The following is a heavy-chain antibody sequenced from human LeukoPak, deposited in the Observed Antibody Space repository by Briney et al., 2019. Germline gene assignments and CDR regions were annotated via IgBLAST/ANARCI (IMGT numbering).Heavy chain of an antibody. CDR1: GGSISSGGYY. CDR3: ARNYYDSSGYYSGYFDY. J-gene: IGHJ4*02. Sequence: SETLSLTCTVSGGSISSGGYYWSWIRQHPGKGLEWIGYFYYSGSTYYNPSLKSRVTISVDTSKNQFSLKLSSVTAADTAVYYCARNYYDSSGYYSGYFDYWGQGTLVTVSS. V-gene: IGHV4-31*03. D-gene: IGHD3-22*01. CDR2: FYYSGST.